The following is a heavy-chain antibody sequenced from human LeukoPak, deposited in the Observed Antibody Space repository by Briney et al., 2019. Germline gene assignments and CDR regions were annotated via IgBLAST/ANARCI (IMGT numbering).Heavy chain of an antibody. J-gene: IGHJ4*02. CDR3: ARVDTSMAPYYFDY. Sequence: ASVKLSCKASGYTFTSYYMHWVRQAPGQGLEWVGRINPSGGSTSYAQKFQGRVTMTRDTSSGTVYMDLSSLRSEDTAVYYCARVDTSMAPYYFDYWGQGTLATVSS. CDR1: GYTFTSYY. V-gene: IGHV1-46*01. D-gene: IGHD5-18*01. CDR2: INPSGGST.